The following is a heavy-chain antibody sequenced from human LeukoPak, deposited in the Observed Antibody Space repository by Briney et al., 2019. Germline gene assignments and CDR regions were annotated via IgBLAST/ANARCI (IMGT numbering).Heavy chain of an antibody. CDR1: GGSISSYY. J-gene: IGHJ3*02. Sequence: SETQSLTCTVSGGSISSYYWSWIRQPPGKGLEWIGYIYYSGSTNYNPSLKSRVTISVDTSKNQFSLKLSSVTAADTAVYYCARGRGGVAAAGTVAFDIWGQGTMVTVSS. CDR2: IYYSGST. D-gene: IGHD6-13*01. CDR3: ARGRGGVAAAGTVAFDI. V-gene: IGHV4-59*01.